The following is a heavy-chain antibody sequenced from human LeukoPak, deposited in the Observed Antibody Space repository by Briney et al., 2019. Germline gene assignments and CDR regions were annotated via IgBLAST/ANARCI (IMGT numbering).Heavy chain of an antibody. CDR2: ISSSSSTI. Sequence: PGGSLRLSCAASGFTFSSYSMNWVRQAPGKGLEWVSYISSSSSTIYYADSVKGRFTISRDNAKNSLYLQMNSLRAEDTALYYCARDRGVSGNYYDYWGQGTLVTVSS. CDR1: GFTFSSYS. J-gene: IGHJ4*02. V-gene: IGHV3-48*01. D-gene: IGHD3-10*01. CDR3: ARDRGVSGNYYDY.